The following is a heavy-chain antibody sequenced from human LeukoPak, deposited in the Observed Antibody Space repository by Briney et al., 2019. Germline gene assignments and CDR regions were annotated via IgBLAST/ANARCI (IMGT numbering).Heavy chain of an antibody. CDR3: AREREGPVDTAINGDY. CDR2: IIPILGIA. J-gene: IGHJ4*02. Sequence: SVKVSCKASGGTFSSYAISWVRQAPGQGLEWMGRIIPILGIANYAQKFQGRVTITADRSTSTAYMELSSLRSEDTAVYYCAREREGPVDTAINGDYWGQGTLVTVSS. D-gene: IGHD5-18*01. CDR1: GGTFSSYA. V-gene: IGHV1-69*04.